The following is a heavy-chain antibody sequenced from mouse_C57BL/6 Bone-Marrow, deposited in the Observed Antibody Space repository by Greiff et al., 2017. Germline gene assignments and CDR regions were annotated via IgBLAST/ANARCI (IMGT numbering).Heavy chain of an antibody. CDR1: GFNFKDYY. J-gene: IGHJ2*01. V-gene: IGHV14-2*01. CDR2: IDPEDGET. Sequence: EVQLQQSGAELVKPGASVKLSCTASGFNFKDYYIHWVKQRTEQGLEWIGRIDPEDGETNYTPKFQDKATITAYTSSNSAYLQLSSLTSEDTAVCYSTRSLIYYGINYWGQGTTLTVSS. D-gene: IGHD1-1*01. CDR3: TRSLIYYGINY.